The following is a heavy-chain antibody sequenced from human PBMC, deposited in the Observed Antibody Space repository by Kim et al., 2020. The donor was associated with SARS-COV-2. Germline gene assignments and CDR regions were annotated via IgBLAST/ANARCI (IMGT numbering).Heavy chain of an antibody. D-gene: IGHD5-18*01. V-gene: IGHV3-7*03. CDR3: ATAASTAPPSPV. J-gene: IGHJ6*02. Sequence: CLDSVRGRFTVSRDNAKNSLYLQMNNLRLEDTALYYCATAASTAPPSPVWGRGTAVTVSS.